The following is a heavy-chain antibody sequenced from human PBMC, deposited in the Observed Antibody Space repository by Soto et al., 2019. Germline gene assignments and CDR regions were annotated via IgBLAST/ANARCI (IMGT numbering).Heavy chain of an antibody. CDR2: IYSGGST. J-gene: IGHJ6*03. CDR3: ARGTQGYCSGCSCYMDV. Sequence: EVQLVESGGGLVQPGGSLRLSCAASGFTVSSNYMSWVRQAPGKGLEGVSVIYSGGSTYYADSVKGRFTITRHNSKNTLYLQMNSLSAEDTAVYYCARGTQGYCSGCSCYMDVWGKGTTVTVSS. V-gene: IGHV3-53*04. CDR1: GFTVSSNY. D-gene: IGHD2-15*01.